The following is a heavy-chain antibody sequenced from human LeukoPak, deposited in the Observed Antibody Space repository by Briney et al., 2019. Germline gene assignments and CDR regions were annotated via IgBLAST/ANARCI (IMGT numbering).Heavy chain of an antibody. J-gene: IGHJ4*02. D-gene: IGHD4/OR15-4a*01. CDR2: IYYRGST. CDR1: GGSINSYY. V-gene: IGHV4-59*01. Sequence: SETLSLTCTVSGGSINSYYWSWVRQPPGKGLEYIGYIYYRGSTSYNPSLKSRVTISLDTSKNQFSLKLSSVTAADTAVYYCARDYPNGYFDYWGQGTLVTVSS. CDR3: ARDYPNGYFDY.